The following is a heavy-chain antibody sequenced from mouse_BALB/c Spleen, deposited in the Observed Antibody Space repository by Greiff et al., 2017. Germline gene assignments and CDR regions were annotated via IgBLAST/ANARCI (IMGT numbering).Heavy chain of an antibody. V-gene: IGHV1-63*02. CDR3: ARSGSRDYYAMDY. D-gene: IGHD1-1*01. CDR2: IYPGGGYT. CDR1: GYTFTNYW. Sequence: QVQLKQSGAELVRPGTSVKISCKASGYTFTNYWLGWVKQRPGHGLEWIGDIYPGGGYTNYNEKFKGKATLTADTSSSTAYMQLSSLTSEDSAVYVCARSGSRDYYAMDYWGQGTAVTVSA. J-gene: IGHJ4*01.